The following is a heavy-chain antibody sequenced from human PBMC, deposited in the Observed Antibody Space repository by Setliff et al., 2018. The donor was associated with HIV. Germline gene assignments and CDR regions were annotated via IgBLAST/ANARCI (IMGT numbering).Heavy chain of an antibody. CDR1: DFTFSDYG. CDR2: ISSRSDYV. CDR3: ARGGRGLVIIPFDS. J-gene: IGHJ4*02. D-gene: IGHD3-9*01. Sequence: GGSLRLSCAASDFTFSDYGMSWVRQSPGMGLEWISSISSRSDYVYYADSVKGRFTISRDSAKNLLFLQMSDLGVEDTATYFCARGGRGLVIIPFDSWGQGMLVTVSS. V-gene: IGHV3-21*06.